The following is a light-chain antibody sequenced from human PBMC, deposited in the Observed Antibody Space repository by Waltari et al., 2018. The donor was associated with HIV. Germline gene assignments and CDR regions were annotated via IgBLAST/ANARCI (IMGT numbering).Light chain of an antibody. Sequence: QSALAQPASVSGSPGQSVTISRPGSHSDIGTFNFVPWYQQLPGTAPKLIIYRVTFRPSGVPTRFSASKSANTASLTISDLQTEDEAHYYCSSYTITNTWVFGGGTMLTVL. J-gene: IGLJ3*02. CDR2: RVT. CDR1: HSDIGTFNF. CDR3: SSYTITNTWV. V-gene: IGLV2-14*01.